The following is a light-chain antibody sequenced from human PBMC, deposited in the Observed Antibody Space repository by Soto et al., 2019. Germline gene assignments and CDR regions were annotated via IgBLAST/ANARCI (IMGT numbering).Light chain of an antibody. J-gene: IGKJ5*01. CDR1: QTIGSW. CDR3: QQYNTYPIT. CDR2: KAS. Sequence: DIQRTQSPSTLSGSVGDRVTITCRASQTIGSWLAWYQQKPGKAPKLLIYKASTLKSGVPSRFSGSGSGTEFTLTISSLQPDDFATYYCQQYNTYPITFGQGTRLEIK. V-gene: IGKV1-5*03.